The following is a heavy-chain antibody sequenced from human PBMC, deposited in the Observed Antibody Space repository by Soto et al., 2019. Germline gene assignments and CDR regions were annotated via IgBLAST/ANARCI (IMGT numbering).Heavy chain of an antibody. CDR1: GFTFSSYG. CDR3: AKDLRPWLEGGMDV. D-gene: IGHD6-19*01. Sequence: GGSLRLSCAASGFTFSSYGMHWVRQAPCKGLEWVAVISYDGSNKYYADSVKGRFTISRDNSKNTLYLQMNSLRAEDTAVYYCAKDLRPWLEGGMDVWGQGTTVTVSS. V-gene: IGHV3-30*18. J-gene: IGHJ6*02. CDR2: ISYDGSNK.